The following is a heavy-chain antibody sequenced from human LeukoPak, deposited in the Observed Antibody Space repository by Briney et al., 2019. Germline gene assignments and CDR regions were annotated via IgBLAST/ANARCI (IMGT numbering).Heavy chain of an antibody. V-gene: IGHV3-23*01. Sequence: GGSLRLSCAASGFTFSSYAMSWVRQAPGKGLEWVSVISGSGGSTYYADSVKGRFTISRDNSKNTLYLQMNSLRAEDTAVYYCARDRPHCSGGSCYFQFDPWGQGTLVTVSS. D-gene: IGHD2-15*01. J-gene: IGHJ5*02. CDR3: ARDRPHCSGGSCYFQFDP. CDR1: GFTFSSYA. CDR2: ISGSGGST.